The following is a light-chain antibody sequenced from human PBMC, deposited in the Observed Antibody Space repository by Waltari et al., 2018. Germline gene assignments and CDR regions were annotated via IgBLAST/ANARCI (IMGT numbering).Light chain of an antibody. CDR2: EVT. CDR1: SNDIGGYFY. Sequence: QSALTQPPSASGSPGQSVTISRTGTSNDIGGYFYVSWYQQHPGKAPKLMLYEVTNRPSGFPARCSGSKSGNPASLTVSGLQAEDEAEYYCASYASYNTLVFGGGTKLTVL. J-gene: IGLJ2*01. V-gene: IGLV2-8*01. CDR3: ASYASYNTLV.